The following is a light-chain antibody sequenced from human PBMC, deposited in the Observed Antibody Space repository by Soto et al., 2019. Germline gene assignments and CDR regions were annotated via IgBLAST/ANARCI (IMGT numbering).Light chain of an antibody. J-gene: IGKJ4*01. CDR1: QSISSW. V-gene: IGKV1-5*03. CDR3: QQYNSYPLT. Sequence: DSQMTQSPSTLSASVGDRVTITCRASQSISSWLAWYQQKPGKAPKLLIYKASSLESEVPSRFSGSGSGTEFTLTISSLQPDDFATYYCQQYNSYPLTFGGGTKVEIK. CDR2: KAS.